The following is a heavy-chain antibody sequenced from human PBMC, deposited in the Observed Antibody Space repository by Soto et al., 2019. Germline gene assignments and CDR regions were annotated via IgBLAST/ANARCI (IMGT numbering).Heavy chain of an antibody. V-gene: IGHV1-3*01. Sequence: ASVKVSCKASGYTFTSYAMHWVRQAPGQRLEWMGWINAGNGNTKYSQKLQGRVTITRDTSASTAYMELSSLRSEDTAVYYCAREERGTAMFFPDWAPLLYYYYGMDVWGQGTTVTVSS. D-gene: IGHD5-18*01. CDR3: AREERGTAMFFPDWAPLLYYYYGMDV. CDR1: GYTFTSYA. CDR2: INAGNGNT. J-gene: IGHJ6*02.